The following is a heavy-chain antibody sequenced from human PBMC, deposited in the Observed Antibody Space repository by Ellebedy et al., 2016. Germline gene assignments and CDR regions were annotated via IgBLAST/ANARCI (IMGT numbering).Heavy chain of an antibody. CDR2: IIPIFGTT. D-gene: IGHD3-9*01. CDR1: GGTFSSYG. Sequence: SVKVSCXASGGTFSSYGISWVRQAPGQGLEWMGGIIPIFGTTNYAQKFQGRVTISADESTSTAYMELSSLRSEDTAVYYCARAQPQRYFDWLVWGQGTLVTVSS. CDR3: ARAQPQRYFDWLV. V-gene: IGHV1-69*13. J-gene: IGHJ4*02.